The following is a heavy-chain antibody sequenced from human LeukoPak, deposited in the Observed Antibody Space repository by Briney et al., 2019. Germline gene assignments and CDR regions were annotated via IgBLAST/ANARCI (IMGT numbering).Heavy chain of an antibody. CDR3: ARDSFRYYGMDV. CDR2: ISSSGSTI. Sequence: GGSLRLFCAASGFTFSDYYMRWIRQAPGKGLEWVSYISSSGSTIYYADSVKGRFTISRDNAKNSLYLQMNSLRAEDTAVYYCARDSFRYYGMDVWGQGTTVTVSS. J-gene: IGHJ6*02. V-gene: IGHV3-11*01. CDR1: GFTFSDYY. D-gene: IGHD2-21*01.